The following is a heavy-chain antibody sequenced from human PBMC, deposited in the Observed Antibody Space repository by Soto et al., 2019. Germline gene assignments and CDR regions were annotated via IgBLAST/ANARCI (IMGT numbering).Heavy chain of an antibody. CDR2: ISAHNGNT. CDR1: GYGFTSYG. CDR3: ARGRYWDY. J-gene: IGHJ4*02. D-gene: IGHD2-8*02. Sequence: QVHLVQSGAEVKKPGASVKVSCKGSGYGFTSYGITWVRQAPGQGLEWMAWISAHNGNTNYAQKLQGRVTVTRDTSTSTAYMELRSLRSDDTAVYDAARGRYWDYGGQGARVTVSS. V-gene: IGHV1-18*01.